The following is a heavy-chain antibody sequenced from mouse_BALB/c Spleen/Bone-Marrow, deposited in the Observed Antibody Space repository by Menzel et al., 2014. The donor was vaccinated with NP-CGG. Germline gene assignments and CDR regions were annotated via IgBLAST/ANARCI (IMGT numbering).Heavy chain of an antibody. Sequence: VMLVESGPGLVAPSQSLSITCTVSGFSLTSYGVHWVRQPPGEGLEWLGVIWAGGSTNYNSALMSRLSISKDNSKSQVFLKMNSLQTDDTAMYYCARDHYGNYGGSFFAYWGRGTLVTVSA. V-gene: IGHV2-9*02. CDR2: IWAGGST. D-gene: IGHD2-1*01. J-gene: IGHJ3*01. CDR1: GFSLTSYG. CDR3: ARDHYGNYGGSFFAY.